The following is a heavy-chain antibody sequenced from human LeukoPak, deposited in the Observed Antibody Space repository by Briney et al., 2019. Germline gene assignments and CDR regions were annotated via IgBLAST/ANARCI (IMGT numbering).Heavy chain of an antibody. CDR2: IYYSGST. V-gene: IGHV4-4*02. CDR3: ASGALGDYDYVWGSYRFDAFDI. CDR1: GGSISSSNW. J-gene: IGHJ3*02. Sequence: PSETLSLTCAVSGGSISSSNWWSWVRQPPGKGLEWIGEIYYSGSTDYNPSLKSRVTISVDKSKNQFSLKLSSVTAADTAVYYCASGALGDYDYVWGSYRFDAFDIWGQGTMVTVSS. D-gene: IGHD3-16*02.